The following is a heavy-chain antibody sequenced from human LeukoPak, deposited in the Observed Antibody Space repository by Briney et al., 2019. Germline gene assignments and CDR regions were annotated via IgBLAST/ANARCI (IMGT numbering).Heavy chain of an antibody. CDR2: ISGGGGST. Sequence: GGSLRLSCAASEFTFSSYGMSWVRQAPGKGLEWVSTISGGGGSTYYADSVKGRFTISRDNSKNTLYLQMNSLRAEDTAVYYCARDSAWFGELLPSVNYWGQGTLVTVSS. V-gene: IGHV3-23*01. CDR1: EFTFSSYG. CDR3: ARDSAWFGELLPSVNY. J-gene: IGHJ4*02. D-gene: IGHD3-10*01.